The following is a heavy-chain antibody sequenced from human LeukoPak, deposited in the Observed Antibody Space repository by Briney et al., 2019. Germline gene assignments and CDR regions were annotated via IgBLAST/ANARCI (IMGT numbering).Heavy chain of an antibody. CDR2: NNGDGSTT. CDR1: GFIFTNYF. Sequence: GGSLRLSCAASGFIFTNYFMSWVRQAPGKGLMYISRNNGDGSTTNYADVVKGRFTMSRDNVKNTLYLQMNSLRVEDTAVYYCARDPRNVGLAPWGQGTLVTVSS. J-gene: IGHJ5*02. V-gene: IGHV3-74*01. D-gene: IGHD2-15*01. CDR3: ARDPRNVGLAP.